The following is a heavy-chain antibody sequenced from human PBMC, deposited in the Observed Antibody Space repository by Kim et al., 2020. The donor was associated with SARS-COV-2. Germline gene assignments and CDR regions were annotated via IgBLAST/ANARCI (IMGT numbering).Heavy chain of an antibody. J-gene: IGHJ2*01. D-gene: IGHD3-10*01. CDR3: ARDRTYYYGSGSLFPPPNWYFDL. Sequence: GGSLRLSCAASGFTVSSNYMSWVRQAPGKGLEWVSVIYSGGSTYYADSVKGRFTISRDNSKNTLYLQMNSLRAEDTAVYYCARDRTYYYGSGSLFPPPNWYFDLWGLGTLVTVSS. CDR1: GFTVSSNY. CDR2: IYSGGST. V-gene: IGHV3-66*01.